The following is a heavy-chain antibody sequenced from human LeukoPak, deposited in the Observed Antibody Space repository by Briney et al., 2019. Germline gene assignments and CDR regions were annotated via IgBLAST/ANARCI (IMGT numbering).Heavy chain of an antibody. CDR3: AKDRGGYCSGGSCYHFDD. V-gene: IGHV3-30*02. CDR1: GFTFSSYG. D-gene: IGHD2-15*01. CDR2: IRYDGSNK. J-gene: IGHJ4*02. Sequence: PGESLRLSCAASGFTFSSYGIHWVRQAPGKGLEWVAFIRYDGSNKYYADSVKGRFTISRDNSKNTLYLQMNSLRAEDTAVYYCAKDRGGYCSGGSCYHFDDWGQGTLVIVSS.